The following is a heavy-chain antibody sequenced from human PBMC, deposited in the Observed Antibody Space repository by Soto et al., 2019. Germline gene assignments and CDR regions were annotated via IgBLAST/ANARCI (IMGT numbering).Heavy chain of an antibody. J-gene: IGHJ5*02. CDR1: GNNLATYW. D-gene: IGHD5-12*01. CDR3: ARSGYNFGYQYWFDP. CDR2: IYPSDSDT. V-gene: IGHV5-51*01. Sequence: ESLNVSCNGSGNNLATYWSGWVRQMPLKGLEWMGIIYPSDSDTRYSPSFQGQVTISADKSINTAYLQWSSLKASDSAIYYCARSGYNFGYQYWFDPWGQGTLVTVSS.